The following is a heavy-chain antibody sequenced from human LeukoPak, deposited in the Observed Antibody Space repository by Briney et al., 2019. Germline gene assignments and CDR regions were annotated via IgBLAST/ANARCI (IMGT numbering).Heavy chain of an antibody. CDR3: ARGYCTSSSCYNDY. J-gene: IGHJ4*02. V-gene: IGHV3-30*04. CDR1: GFTFSSYA. CDR2: MSFDVNNK. Sequence: GGSLRLSCAPSGFTFSSYAFHWVRQAPGKGLEWVATMSFDVNNKYYTDSVRGRFTISRDNSKNTLYLQMNSLRAEDTDVYSCARGYCTSSSCYNDYWGQGTLVTVSS. D-gene: IGHD2-2*02.